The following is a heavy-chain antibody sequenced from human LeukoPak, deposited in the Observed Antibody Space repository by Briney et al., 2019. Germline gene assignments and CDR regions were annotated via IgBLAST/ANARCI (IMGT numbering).Heavy chain of an antibody. V-gene: IGHV3-9*01. CDR2: ISWNSGSI. CDR1: GFTFDDYA. D-gene: IGHD6-13*01. Sequence: PGRSLRLSCAASGFTFDDYAMHWVRQAPGKGLEWVSGISWNSGSIGYADSVKGRFTISRDNAKNSLYLQMNSLRAEDTALYYCAKDRYSSNWYYFDYWGRGTLVTVSS. J-gene: IGHJ4*02. CDR3: AKDRYSSNWYYFDY.